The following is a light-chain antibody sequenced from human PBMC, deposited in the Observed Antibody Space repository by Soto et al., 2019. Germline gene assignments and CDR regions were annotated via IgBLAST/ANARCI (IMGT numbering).Light chain of an antibody. J-gene: IGKJ5*01. Sequence: DIQLTQTPSTLSASVGDEVTITCRASQTISRWLAWYQQKPGRAPKLLIYDASTLESGLPSRFSGSGSDTEFTLTISRLQPDDFATYFCHSRAFGQGTRLEIK. CDR3: HSRA. V-gene: IGKV1-5*01. CDR1: QTISRW. CDR2: DAS.